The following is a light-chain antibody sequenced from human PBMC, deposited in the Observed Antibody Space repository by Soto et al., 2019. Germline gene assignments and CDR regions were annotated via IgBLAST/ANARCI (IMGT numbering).Light chain of an antibody. Sequence: QSVLTQPASVSGSPGQSITISCTGTSSDVGAYNYDSWYQQYPGEAPKVIIYDVSHRPAGVSNRFSGSKSGNTASLTISALQTQDEADYYCSSYTSATTYVFGTGTKFTVL. CDR2: DVS. CDR3: SSYTSATTYV. J-gene: IGLJ1*01. V-gene: IGLV2-14*01. CDR1: SSDVGAYNY.